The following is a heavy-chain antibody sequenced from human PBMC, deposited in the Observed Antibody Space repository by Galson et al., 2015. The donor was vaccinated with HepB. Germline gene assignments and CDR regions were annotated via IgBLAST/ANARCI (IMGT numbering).Heavy chain of an antibody. CDR1: VGSISSGSFY. J-gene: IGHJ5*02. V-gene: IGHV4-61*02. D-gene: IGHD3-22*01. CDR3: ARDVRYDSSGFNWLDP. CDR2: INIFGTT. Sequence: TLSLTCTVSVGSISSGSFYWSWIRQPAGKGLEWIGRINIFGTTDYNPSFKSRVTISADTSKNQFSLKMSSGTAADTAVYYCARDVRYDSSGFNWLDPWGQGTRITVSS.